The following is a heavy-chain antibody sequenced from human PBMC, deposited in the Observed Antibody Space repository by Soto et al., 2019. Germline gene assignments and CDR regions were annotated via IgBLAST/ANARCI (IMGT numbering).Heavy chain of an antibody. D-gene: IGHD4-17*01. CDR1: GFTFSSYG. CDR2: IWYDGSNK. CDR3: TGGDYELFYFDY. J-gene: IGHJ4*02. V-gene: IGHV3-33*01. Sequence: GGSLRLSCAASGFTFSSYGMHWVRQAPGKGLEWVAVIWYDGSNKYYADSVKGRFTISRDDSKSIAYLQMNSLKTEDTAVYYCTGGDYELFYFDYWGQGTLVTVSS.